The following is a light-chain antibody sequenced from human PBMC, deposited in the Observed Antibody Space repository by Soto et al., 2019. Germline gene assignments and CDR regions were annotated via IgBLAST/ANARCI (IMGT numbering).Light chain of an antibody. J-gene: IGKJ5*01. CDR3: QQHYVTPIT. V-gene: IGKV4-1*01. CDR2: WAS. Sequence: DIVMTQSPASLAVSLGERATINCKSSQSVLYSSKNKNYLTWYQQKPGQPPKLLIYWASTRESGVPDRFSGSGSGTDFTLTISSLQAEDVAVYYCQQHYVTPITFGQGTRLEIK. CDR1: QSVLYSSKNKNY.